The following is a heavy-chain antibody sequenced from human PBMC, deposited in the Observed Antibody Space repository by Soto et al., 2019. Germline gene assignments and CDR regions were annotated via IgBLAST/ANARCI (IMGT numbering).Heavy chain of an antibody. D-gene: IGHD2-2*01. CDR3: ARIYCSSVRCSSHFDY. V-gene: IGHV4-59*08. J-gene: IGHJ4*02. CDR2: IYYSGST. Sequence: SETLSLTCTVSGGSISGYYWSWIRQPPGKGLEWIGYIYYSGSTNYNPSLKSRVTISVDTSKNQFSLKLSSVTAADTAVYFCARIYCSSVRCSSHFDYWGQGSLVTV. CDR1: GGSISGYY.